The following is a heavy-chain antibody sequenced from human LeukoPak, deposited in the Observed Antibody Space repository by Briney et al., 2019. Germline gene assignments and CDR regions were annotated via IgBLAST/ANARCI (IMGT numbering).Heavy chain of an antibody. CDR1: GFTFSTYA. Sequence: GGSLRLSCAASGFTFSTYAMGWVRQAPGKGLEWVSFISGSGTSTYYADSVKGRFTISRDNSKNTLSLQMNSLRAEDTALYYCAKAFNYGSGYNYKTFDSWGQGTLVTVSS. V-gene: IGHV3-23*01. CDR2: ISGSGTST. J-gene: IGHJ4*02. D-gene: IGHD3-10*01. CDR3: AKAFNYGSGYNYKTFDS.